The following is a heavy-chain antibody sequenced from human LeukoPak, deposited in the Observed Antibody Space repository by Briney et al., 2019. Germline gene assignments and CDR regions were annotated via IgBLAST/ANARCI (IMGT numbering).Heavy chain of an antibody. J-gene: IGHJ4*02. CDR2: ISGSGGST. CDR3: AKNRYSYGVADY. Sequence: GGSLRLSCAASGFTFSSYAMSWVRQAPGKGLEWVSAISGSGGSTYYADSVKGRFTISRDNSKNTLYLQMNSLRADDTAVYYCAKNRYSYGVADYWGQGTLVTVSS. V-gene: IGHV3-23*01. D-gene: IGHD5-18*01. CDR1: GFTFSSYA.